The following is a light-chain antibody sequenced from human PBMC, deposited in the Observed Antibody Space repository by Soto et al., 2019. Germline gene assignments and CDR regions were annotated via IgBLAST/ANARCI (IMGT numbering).Light chain of an antibody. CDR2: EVS. V-gene: IGLV2-8*01. J-gene: IGLJ3*02. CDR3: TSYAGSNIWV. CDR1: SSDVGAYKY. Sequence: QSVLTQPPSASGSPGQSVTISCTGTSSDVGAYKYVSWYQQYPGKAPKLMIYEVSKRPSGVPDRFSGSKSGNTASLTVSGLQAEDEADYYCTSYAGSNIWVFGGGIKLTVL.